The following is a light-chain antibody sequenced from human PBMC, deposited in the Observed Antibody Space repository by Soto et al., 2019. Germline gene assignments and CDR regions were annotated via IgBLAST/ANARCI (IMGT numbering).Light chain of an antibody. CDR3: QQYNRYPIT. CDR2: DAS. CDR1: QDISNY. V-gene: IGKV1-16*02. J-gene: IGKJ5*01. Sequence: DIQMTQSPSSLSASVGDRVTITCRASQDISNYLAWFQQKPGKAPQSLMFDASRLRSGVPSKFSGRGSGTDFTLTISSLQPEDFATYYCQQYNRYPITFGQGTRLEI.